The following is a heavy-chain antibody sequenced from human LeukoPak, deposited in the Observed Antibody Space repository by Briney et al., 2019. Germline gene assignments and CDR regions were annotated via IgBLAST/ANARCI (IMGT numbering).Heavy chain of an antibody. D-gene: IGHD1-1*01. CDR1: GFTFSSYS. CDR3: ARDSGWNLDY. Sequence: GGSLRLSCAASGFTFSSYSMNWVRQAPGKGLEWVSSISSSGTYVYYADSVKGRFTISRDNSKNTLYLQMNSLRAEDTAVYYCARDSGWNLDYWGQGTLVTVSS. V-gene: IGHV3-21*01. J-gene: IGHJ4*02. CDR2: ISSSGTYV.